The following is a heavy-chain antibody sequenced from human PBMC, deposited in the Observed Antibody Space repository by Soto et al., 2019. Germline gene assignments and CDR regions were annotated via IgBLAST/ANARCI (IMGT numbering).Heavy chain of an antibody. D-gene: IGHD6-13*01. J-gene: IGHJ4*02. V-gene: IGHV4-4*02. CDR2: VHQRGSN. CDR1: SGSFSISEW. CDR3: AGRMGSRPA. Sequence: QVQLQESGPGLVKPSGTLSLTCAAPSGSFSISEWWTWVRQPPGKGLEWIGEVHQRGSNNFNPSLKSRVTISIDKSENHFSLRLSSVTAADTAVYYCAGRMGSRPAWGQGTLVTVSS.